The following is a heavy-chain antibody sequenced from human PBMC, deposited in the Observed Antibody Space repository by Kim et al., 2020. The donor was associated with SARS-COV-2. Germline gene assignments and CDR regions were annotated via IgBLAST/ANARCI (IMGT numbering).Heavy chain of an antibody. V-gene: IGHV3-9*01. D-gene: IGHD5-12*01. Sequence: GGSLRLSCAASGFTFDDYAMHWVRQAPGKGLEWVSGISWNSGSIGYADSVKGRFTISRDNAKNSLYLQMNSLRAEDTALYYCAKAADGYNYVSFDYWGQG. CDR3: AKAADGYNYVSFDY. J-gene: IGHJ4*02. CDR1: GFTFDDYA. CDR2: ISWNSGSI.